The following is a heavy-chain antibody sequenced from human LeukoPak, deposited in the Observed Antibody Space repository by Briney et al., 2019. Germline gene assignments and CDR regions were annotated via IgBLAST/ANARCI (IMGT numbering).Heavy chain of an antibody. V-gene: IGHV3-48*03. J-gene: IGHJ4*02. CDR3: ARLVKQLVIFVDY. CDR2: ISSSGSTI. D-gene: IGHD6-13*01. Sequence: GESLRLSCAASGFTFSSYEMNWVRQAPGKGLEWVSYISSSGSTIYYGDSVKGRFTTSRDNAKNSLYLQMNSLRAEDTAVYYCARLVKQLVIFVDYWGQGTLVTVSS. CDR1: GFTFSSYE.